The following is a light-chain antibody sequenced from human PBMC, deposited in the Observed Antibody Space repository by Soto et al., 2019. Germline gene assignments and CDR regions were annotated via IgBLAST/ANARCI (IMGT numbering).Light chain of an antibody. V-gene: IGKV3-15*01. CDR3: QQYDLSSG. J-gene: IGKJ4*01. CDR2: AAS. Sequence: EIVMTQSPATLSVPPGDRATLSCRASESVSTNLAWYQQKPGQAPRLLIYAASTRATGIPARFSGSGSGTEFTLTISSLQSEDFAVYYCQQYDLSSGFGGGTKVEIK. CDR1: ESVSTN.